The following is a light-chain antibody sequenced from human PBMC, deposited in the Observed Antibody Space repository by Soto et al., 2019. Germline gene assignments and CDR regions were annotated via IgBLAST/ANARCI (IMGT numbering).Light chain of an antibody. CDR1: QSVSTS. V-gene: IGKV3-11*01. J-gene: IGKJ4*01. Sequence: EIVLTQSPATLSLSPGERATLPCKASQSVSTSLAWYQQKPGQAPRLLIYDASKRATGIPARFSGSRSGTDFTLPINSLDPEDFAVHYCQHRSNLLTFRGGTKVEI. CDR2: DAS. CDR3: QHRSNLLT.